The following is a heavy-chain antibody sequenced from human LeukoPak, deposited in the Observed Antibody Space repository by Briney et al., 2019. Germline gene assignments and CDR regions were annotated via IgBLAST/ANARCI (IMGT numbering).Heavy chain of an antibody. CDR1: GGTFISYA. Sequence: ASVKVSCKASGGTFISYAISWVRQAPGQGLEWMGWISAYNGNTNYAQKLQGRVTMTTDTSTSTAYMELRSLRSDDTAVYYCARDSLSPVSVFDYWGQGTLVTVSS. V-gene: IGHV1-18*01. J-gene: IGHJ4*02. CDR3: ARDSLSPVSVFDY. CDR2: ISAYNGNT. D-gene: IGHD3-16*02.